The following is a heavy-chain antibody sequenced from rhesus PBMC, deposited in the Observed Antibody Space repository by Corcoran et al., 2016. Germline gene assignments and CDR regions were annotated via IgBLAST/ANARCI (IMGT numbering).Heavy chain of an antibody. CDR2: IYGSGSST. Sequence: QLQLQESGPGLVKPSETLSLTCAVSGGSISSSYWSWTRPAPGEGLEWIGYIYGSGSSTNYNPSLKSRVTLSVDTSKNQLSLKLSSVTTADTAVYYCARDGTAGDFDVWGPGVLVTVSS. CDR3: ARDGTAGDFDV. CDR1: GGSISSSY. V-gene: IGHV4-169*02. J-gene: IGHJ5-1*01. D-gene: IGHD1-1*01.